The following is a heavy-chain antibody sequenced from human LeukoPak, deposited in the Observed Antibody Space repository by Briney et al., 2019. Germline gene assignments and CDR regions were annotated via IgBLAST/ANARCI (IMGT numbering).Heavy chain of an antibody. J-gene: IGHJ5*02. CDR3: AKDIAVVTRAWFDP. D-gene: IGHD4-23*01. CDR1: GFTFSSYA. Sequence: GGSLRLSCAASGFTFSSYAMSWVRQAPGTGLEWVSAITGSGGSTYYADSVKGRFTISRDNSKNTLYLQMNSLRAEDTAVYYCAKDIAVVTRAWFDPWGQGTLVTVSS. CDR2: ITGSGGST. V-gene: IGHV3-23*01.